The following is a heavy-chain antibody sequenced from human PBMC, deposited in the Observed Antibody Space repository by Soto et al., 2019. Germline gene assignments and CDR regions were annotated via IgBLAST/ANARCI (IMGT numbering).Heavy chain of an antibody. CDR3: TRGSSGRLSSNYYGMDV. V-gene: IGHV3-72*01. Sequence: PGGSLRLSCAGSGFSLSDHYMDWVRQAPGKGLEWIGRSRSRTFVYTTEYAASLKDRFTISRDTSKNLLFLQIKSLKAEDTAVYYCTRGSSGRLSSNYYGMDVWGQGTSVTVS. D-gene: IGHD6-19*01. J-gene: IGHJ6*02. CDR1: GFSLSDHY. CDR2: SRSRTFVYTT.